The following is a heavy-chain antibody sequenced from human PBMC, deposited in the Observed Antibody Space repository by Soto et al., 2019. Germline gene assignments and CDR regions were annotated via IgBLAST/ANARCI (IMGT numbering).Heavy chain of an antibody. D-gene: IGHD2-15*01. V-gene: IGHV4-61*01. Sequence: SETLSLTCTVSGGSVSSGSYYWSWIRQPPGKGLEWIGYIYYSGSTNYNPSLKSRVTISVDTSKNQFSLKLSSVTAADTAVYYCARDPLNCSGGSCYPEGSYYYYGMDVWGQGTTVTVSS. CDR1: GGSVSSGSYY. CDR2: IYYSGST. CDR3: ARDPLNCSGGSCYPEGSYYYYGMDV. J-gene: IGHJ6*02.